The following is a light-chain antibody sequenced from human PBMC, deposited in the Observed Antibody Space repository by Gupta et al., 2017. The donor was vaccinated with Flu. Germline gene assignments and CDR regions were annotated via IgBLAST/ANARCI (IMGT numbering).Light chain of an antibody. J-gene: IGKJ5*01. Sequence: DIQMTQSPSSLSASVGDRVTITCQASQDISNYLNWYQQKPGKAPKLLIYDASNLETGVPSRFSGSGSGTDFTFTISSLQPEDFATYYCQHEDNLLFTFGQGTLMDIK. CDR1: QDISNY. CDR3: QHEDNLLFT. CDR2: DAS. V-gene: IGKV1-33*01.